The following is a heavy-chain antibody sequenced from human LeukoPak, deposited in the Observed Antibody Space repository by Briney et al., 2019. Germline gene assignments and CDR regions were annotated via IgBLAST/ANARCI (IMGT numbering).Heavy chain of an antibody. CDR2: ISWNSGSI. J-gene: IGHJ4*02. CDR3: AKSRSGSANWALQIFDN. D-gene: IGHD1-1*01. Sequence: HGGSLRLSCAASGFTFDDYAMHWVRQAPGKGLEWVSGISWNSGSIGYADSVKGRFTISRDNSNNSLFVQMNSLRAEDTAVYFCAKSRSGSANWALQIFDNWGQGTLVTVSS. V-gene: IGHV3-9*01. CDR1: GFTFDDYA.